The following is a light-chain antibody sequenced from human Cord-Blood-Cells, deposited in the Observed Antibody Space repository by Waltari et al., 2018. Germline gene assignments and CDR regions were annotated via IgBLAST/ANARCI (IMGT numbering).Light chain of an antibody. Sequence: DIVMTQYPDSLAVSLGERATINCKSSQSVLYSSNNKNHLAWYQQKPGQPPKLLIYWASTRESGVPDRFSGSGSGTDFTLTISSLQAEDVAVYYCQQYYSTPPTFGQGTKVEIK. CDR2: WAS. V-gene: IGKV4-1*01. CDR3: QQYYSTPPT. J-gene: IGKJ1*01. CDR1: QSVLYSSNNKNH.